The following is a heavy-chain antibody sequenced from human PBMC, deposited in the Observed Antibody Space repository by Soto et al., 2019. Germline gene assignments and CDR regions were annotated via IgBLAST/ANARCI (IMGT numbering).Heavy chain of an antibody. J-gene: IGHJ4*02. CDR2: ISSSGSTI. CDR1: GFTFSSYE. CDR3: ARAAPPLYSSGWYYFDY. D-gene: IGHD6-19*01. Sequence: GGSLRLSCAASGFTFSSYEMNWVRQAPGKGLEWVSYISSSGSTIYYADSVKGRFTISRDNAKNSLYLQMNSLRAEDTAVYYCARAAPPLYSSGWYYFDYWGQGTLVTVS. V-gene: IGHV3-48*03.